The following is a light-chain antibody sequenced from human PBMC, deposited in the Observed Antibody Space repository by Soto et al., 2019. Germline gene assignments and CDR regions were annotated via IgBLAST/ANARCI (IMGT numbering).Light chain of an antibody. CDR2: DAS. CDR3: QQYYDLPIT. V-gene: IGKV1-33*01. CDR1: QSISSW. Sequence: IKMTQSPSTLSASVGDRVTITCRASQSISSWLAWYQQKPGKAPRLLIYDASNLETGVPSRFSGSGSGTHFTFTIASLQPEDTAIYYCQQYYDLPITFGQGTLLEIK. J-gene: IGKJ5*01.